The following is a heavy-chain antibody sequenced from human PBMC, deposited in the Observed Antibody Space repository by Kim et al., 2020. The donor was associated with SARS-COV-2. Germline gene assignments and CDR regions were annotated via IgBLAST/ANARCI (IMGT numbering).Heavy chain of an antibody. Sequence: SETLSLTCTVSGGSVSSGSYYWSWIRQPPGKGLEWIGFIHYTGSTNYNPSFKSRVTMSVDTSKNQFSLKLNSVTAADTAIYYCARRKGGGGNHDYWGQGTLVTVSS. D-gene: IGHD2-15*01. CDR3: ARRKGGGGNHDY. J-gene: IGHJ4*02. V-gene: IGHV4-61*01. CDR2: IHYTGST. CDR1: GGSVSSGSYY.